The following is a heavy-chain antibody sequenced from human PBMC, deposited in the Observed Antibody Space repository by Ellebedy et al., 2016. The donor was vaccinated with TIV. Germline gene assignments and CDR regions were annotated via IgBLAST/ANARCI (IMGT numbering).Heavy chain of an antibody. CDR3: ARGIPQAWELLAT. J-gene: IGHJ5*02. CDR1: SGSFSGYF. Sequence: SETLSLTXAVYSGSFSGYFWTWIRQSPGKGLEWIGVVTHSGGTNYNPSLQSRVIISLDTSKGQFSLQLSSVTAADTAVYYCARGIPQAWELLATWGQGTLVTVSS. V-gene: IGHV4-34*01. CDR2: VTHSGGT. D-gene: IGHD1-26*01.